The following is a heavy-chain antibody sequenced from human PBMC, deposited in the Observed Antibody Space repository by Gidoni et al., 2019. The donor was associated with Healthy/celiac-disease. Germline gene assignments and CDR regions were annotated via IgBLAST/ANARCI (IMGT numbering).Heavy chain of an antibody. V-gene: IGHV3-74*01. Sequence: EVQLVESGGGLVQPGGSLRLSCAASGFTFSSYWMHWVRQAPGKGLVWVSRINSDGSSTSYADSVKGRFTISRDNAKNTLYLQMNSLRAEDTAVYYCAREGIVVVLNDAFDIWGQGTMVTVSS. J-gene: IGHJ3*02. D-gene: IGHD3-22*01. CDR2: INSDGSST. CDR3: AREGIVVVLNDAFDI. CDR1: GFTFSSYW.